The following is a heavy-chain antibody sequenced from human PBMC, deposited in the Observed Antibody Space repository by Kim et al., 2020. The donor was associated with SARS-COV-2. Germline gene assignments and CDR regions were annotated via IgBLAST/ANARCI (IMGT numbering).Heavy chain of an antibody. CDR3: ARAYDFWSGYYIGGDY. CDR1: GYTFTSYY. Sequence: ASVKVSCKASGYTFTSYYMHWVRQAPGQGLEWMGIINPSGGSTSYAQKFQGRVTMTRDTSTSTVYMELSSLRSEDTAVYYCARAYDFWSGYYIGGDYWGQGTLVTVSS. J-gene: IGHJ4*02. D-gene: IGHD3-3*01. V-gene: IGHV1-46*01. CDR2: INPSGGST.